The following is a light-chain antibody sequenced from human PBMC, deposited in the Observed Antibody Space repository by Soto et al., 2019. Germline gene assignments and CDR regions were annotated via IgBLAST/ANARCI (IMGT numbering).Light chain of an antibody. CDR1: QSLSSSF. V-gene: IGKV3-20*01. Sequence: EIVLTQSPGTLSLSPGQRATLSCRASQSLSSSFLAWYQQKPGQAPRLLIYGASSRAAGVPVRFSGSWSGTDFTLTISSLEPEDFAVYFCHQFATSRTFGQGTKVDMK. CDR3: HQFATSRT. CDR2: GAS. J-gene: IGKJ1*01.